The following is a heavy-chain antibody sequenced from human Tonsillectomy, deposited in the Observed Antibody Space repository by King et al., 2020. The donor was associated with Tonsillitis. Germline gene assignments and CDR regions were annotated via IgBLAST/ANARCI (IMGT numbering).Heavy chain of an antibody. J-gene: IGHJ4*02. CDR2: IYYSGTT. CDR1: GGSISSGDYY. CDR3: ARVPYGDYAYYFDY. V-gene: IGHV4-30-4*01. Sequence: QLQESGPGLVKPSQTLSLTCTVSGGSISSGDYYWSWIRQPPGKGLEWVGAIYYSGTTYYNPSLKSRVTISVDTSKNQFSLKLSSVTAADTAVYYCARVPYGDYAYYFDYWGQGTLVTVSS. D-gene: IGHD4-17*01.